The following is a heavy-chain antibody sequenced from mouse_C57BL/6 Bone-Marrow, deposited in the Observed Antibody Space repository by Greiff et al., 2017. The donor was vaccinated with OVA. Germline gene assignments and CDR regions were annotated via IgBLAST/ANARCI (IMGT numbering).Heavy chain of an antibody. CDR1: GFTFSDYG. D-gene: IGHD4-1*01. CDR3: ARDDWAYAMDY. Sequence: EVQVVEPGGGLVQPGGSLKLSCAASGFTFSDYGMAWVRQAPRKGPEWVAFISNLAYSIYYADTVTGRVTISRENAKNTLYLEMSSLRSEDTAMYYCARDDWAYAMDYWGQGTSVTVSS. V-gene: IGHV5-15*01. J-gene: IGHJ4*01. CDR2: ISNLAYSI.